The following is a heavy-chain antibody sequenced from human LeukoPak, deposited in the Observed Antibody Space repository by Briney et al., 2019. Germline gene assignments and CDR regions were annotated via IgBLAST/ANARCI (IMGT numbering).Heavy chain of an antibody. V-gene: IGHV4-39*07. Sequence: SETLSLTCTVSGGSISSSSYYWGWIRQPPGKGPEWIGSIYYSGSTNYNPSLKSRVTISIDTSKKQFSLKLSSVTAADTAVYHCARGSEAVNFDYWGQGTLVTVSS. CDR3: ARGSEAVNFDY. D-gene: IGHD6-19*01. CDR1: GGSISSSSYY. J-gene: IGHJ4*02. CDR2: IYYSGST.